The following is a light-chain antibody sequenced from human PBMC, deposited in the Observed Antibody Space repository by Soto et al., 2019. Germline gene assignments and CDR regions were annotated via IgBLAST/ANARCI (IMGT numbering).Light chain of an antibody. V-gene: IGLV2-14*03. Sequence: QSALTQPASVSGSPGQSITISCTGTSSDIGGYNYVSWYQQHPGKAPKLFIYDVSNRPSGVSDRFSGSKSGNTASLTISGRQAEDEGDYYCSSFTRSNTYVFGTGTKLTVL. J-gene: IGLJ1*01. CDR1: SSDIGGYNY. CDR2: DVS. CDR3: SSFTRSNTYV.